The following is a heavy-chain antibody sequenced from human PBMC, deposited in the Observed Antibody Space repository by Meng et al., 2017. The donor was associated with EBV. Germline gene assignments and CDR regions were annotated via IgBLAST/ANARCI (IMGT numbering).Heavy chain of an antibody. CDR1: GYTFTSYG. CDR2: ISAYNGNT. Sequence: FQLLPVGAEGNTPVATGRFSCKASGYTFTSYGISWVRQAPGQGLEWMGWISAYNGNTNYAQKLQGRVTMTTDTSTSTAYMELRSLRSDDTAVYYCARDGRLYDTPSPFDYWGQGTLVTVSS. J-gene: IGHJ4*02. CDR3: ARDGRLYDTPSPFDY. D-gene: IGHD3-22*01. V-gene: IGHV1-18*01.